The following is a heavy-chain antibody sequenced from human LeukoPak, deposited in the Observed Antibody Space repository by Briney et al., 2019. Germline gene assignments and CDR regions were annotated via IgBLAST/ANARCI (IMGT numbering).Heavy chain of an antibody. Sequence: PSEALSLTCAVYRGSFSVYYWSWIREPPGKGGEWMGEIYHSGSTNYNPSLKSRVTISVDKSKHEFSLKRRSVAGADTAVYYCARAPPQTRQWELLVLSAFDIWGQGTMVTVSS. CDR1: RGSFSVYY. CDR2: IYHSGST. D-gene: IGHD1-26*01. J-gene: IGHJ3*02. CDR3: ARAPPQTRQWELLVLSAFDI. V-gene: IGHV4-34*01.